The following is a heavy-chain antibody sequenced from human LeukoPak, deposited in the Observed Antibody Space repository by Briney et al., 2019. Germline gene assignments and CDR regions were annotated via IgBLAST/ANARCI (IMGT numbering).Heavy chain of an antibody. CDR2: INPNSGGT. CDR1: GYTFTGYY. D-gene: IGHD3-10*01. Sequence: AASVTVSCTASGYTFTGYYMHWVRQAPGQGLEWMGWINPNSGGTNYAQKFQGRVTMTRDTSISTAYMELSRLRSDDTAVYYCARIWFGEFPAYYYYGMDVWGQGTTVTVSS. CDR3: ARIWFGEFPAYYYYGMDV. J-gene: IGHJ6*02. V-gene: IGHV1-2*02.